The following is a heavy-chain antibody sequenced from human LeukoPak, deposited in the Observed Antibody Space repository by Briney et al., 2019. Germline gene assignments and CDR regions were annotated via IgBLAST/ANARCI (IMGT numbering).Heavy chain of an antibody. Sequence: PSGTLSLTCAVSGGSISSSNWWSWVRQPPGKGLEWIGEIYHSGSTNYNPSLKSRVTISVDKSKNQFSLKLSSVTAADTAVYYCARATGWGILTAYYRTFDYWGQGTLVTVSS. J-gene: IGHJ4*02. CDR3: ARATGWGILTAYYRTFDY. D-gene: IGHD3-9*01. CDR2: IYHSGST. CDR1: GGSISSSNW. V-gene: IGHV4-4*02.